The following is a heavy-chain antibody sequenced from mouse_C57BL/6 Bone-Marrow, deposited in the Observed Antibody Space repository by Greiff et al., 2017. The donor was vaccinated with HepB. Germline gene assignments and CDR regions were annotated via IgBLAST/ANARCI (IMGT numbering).Heavy chain of an antibody. Sequence: QVRLQQGGAGLVRPGSSVKLSCKASGYTFTSYWMHWVKQRPIQGLEWIGNIDPSDSETHYNQKFKDKATLTVDKSSSTAYMQLSSLTSEDSAVYYCARGATVVADDWYFDVWGTGTTVTVSS. CDR2: IDPSDSET. CDR3: ARGATVVADDWYFDV. V-gene: IGHV1-52*01. J-gene: IGHJ1*03. CDR1: GYTFTSYW. D-gene: IGHD1-1*01.